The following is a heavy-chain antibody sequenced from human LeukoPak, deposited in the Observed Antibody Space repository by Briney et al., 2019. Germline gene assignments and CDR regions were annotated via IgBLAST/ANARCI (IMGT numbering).Heavy chain of an antibody. CDR2: IFGGGKT. J-gene: IGHJ4*02. D-gene: IGHD3-22*01. CDR1: GFPVSSNH. Sequence: SGGSLRLSCAVSGFPVSSNHMGWVRQAPGKGLEWVSVIFGGGKTSYAGSVQGRVTLSRDNSKNTLYLQMIRLRVEDTAVYYCAREYYHETGGHQGYLDYWGQGTLVTVSS. V-gene: IGHV3-53*01. CDR3: AREYYHETGGHQGYLDY.